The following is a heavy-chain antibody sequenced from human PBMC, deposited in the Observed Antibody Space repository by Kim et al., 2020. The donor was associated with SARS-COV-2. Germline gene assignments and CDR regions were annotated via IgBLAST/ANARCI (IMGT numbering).Heavy chain of an antibody. V-gene: IGHV1-3*01. CDR3: ARDGTTRNGGYYFDY. J-gene: IGHJ4*02. Sequence: QKFQGRVPITRDASAGQAYMELSSLRSEDTAVYYCARDGTTRNGGYYFDYWGQGALVTVSS. D-gene: IGHD1-1*01.